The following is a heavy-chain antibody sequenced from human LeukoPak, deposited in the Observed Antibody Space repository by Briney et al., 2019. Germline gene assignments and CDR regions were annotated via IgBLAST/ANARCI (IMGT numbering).Heavy chain of an antibody. Sequence: SETLSLTCTVSGGSISSSSYYWSWIRQPPGKGLEWIGYIYYSGSTNYNPSLKSRVTISVDTSKNQFSLKLSSVTAADTAVYYCARGRSSGWFGYWGQGTLVTVSS. J-gene: IGHJ4*02. D-gene: IGHD6-19*01. CDR1: GGSISSSSYY. CDR3: ARGRSSGWFGY. CDR2: IYYSGST. V-gene: IGHV4-61*01.